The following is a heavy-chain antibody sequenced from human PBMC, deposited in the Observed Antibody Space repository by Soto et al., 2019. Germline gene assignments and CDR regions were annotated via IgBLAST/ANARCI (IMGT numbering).Heavy chain of an antibody. J-gene: IGHJ6*02. V-gene: IGHV1-18*01. CDR1: GYTFTSYG. Sequence: GASVKVSCKASGYTFTSYGISWVRQAPGQGLEWMGWISAYNGNTNYAQKLQGRVTMTTDTSTSTAYMELRSLRSDDTAVYYCARDLSSNEDYYYGMDVWGQGTKVTVSS. D-gene: IGHD4-4*01. CDR2: ISAYNGNT. CDR3: ARDLSSNEDYYYGMDV.